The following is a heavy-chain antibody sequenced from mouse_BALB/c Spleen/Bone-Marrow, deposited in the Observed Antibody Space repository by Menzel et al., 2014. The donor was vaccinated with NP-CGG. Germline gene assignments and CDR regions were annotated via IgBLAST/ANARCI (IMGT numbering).Heavy chain of an antibody. Sequence: VQLQQSGPELVRPGVSVKLSCKGSGYTFTAYAMHWVKKSNAKSQEGIGLIRTYSGNTHYNQNFKGKATMTVDKSSSTAYMELARLTSEDSAIYYCARNFYGSSYFDYWGQGTPLTVSS. V-gene: IGHV1-67*01. CDR2: IRTYSGNT. CDR3: ARNFYGSSYFDY. CDR1: GYTFTAYA. D-gene: IGHD1-1*01. J-gene: IGHJ2*01.